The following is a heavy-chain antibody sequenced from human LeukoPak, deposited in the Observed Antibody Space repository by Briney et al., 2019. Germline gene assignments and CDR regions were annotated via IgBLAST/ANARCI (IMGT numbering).Heavy chain of an antibody. D-gene: IGHD2-15*01. CDR3: ASLGYCSGGSCYSLRAFDI. Sequence: ASVKVSCKASGYTFTGYYMHWVRQAPGQGLEWMGWINPNSGGTNYAQKVQGRVTMTRDTSISTAYMELSRLRSDDTAVYYCASLGYCSGGSCYSLRAFDIWGQGTMVTVSS. CDR1: GYTFTGYY. V-gene: IGHV1-2*02. J-gene: IGHJ3*02. CDR2: INPNSGGT.